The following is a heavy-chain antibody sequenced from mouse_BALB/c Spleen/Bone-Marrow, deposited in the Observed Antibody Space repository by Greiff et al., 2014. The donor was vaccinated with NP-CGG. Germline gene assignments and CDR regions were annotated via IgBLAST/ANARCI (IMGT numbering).Heavy chain of an antibody. V-gene: IGHV5-12-1*01. CDR2: ISSGGGST. D-gene: IGHD2-13*01. CDR3: ARQGAYDGDYKYFDV. J-gene: IGHJ1*01. CDR1: GFAFSSYD. Sequence: EVQLVESGGGLVKPGGSLKLSCAASGFAFSSYDMSWVRQTPEKRLEWVAYISSGGGSTYYPDTVKGRFTISRDTSTNTLYLQMSRRKSEETAMDYCARQGAYDGDYKYFDVWGAGTTVTVSA.